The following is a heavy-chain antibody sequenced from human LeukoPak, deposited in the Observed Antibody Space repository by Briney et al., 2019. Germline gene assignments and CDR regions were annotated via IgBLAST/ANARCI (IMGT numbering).Heavy chain of an antibody. CDR1: GYSFTNYW. CDR3: ARRGDLYSGKSYPFAY. Sequence: GESLKISCKGSGYSFTNYWIGWVRQMPGKGLKWMGIIYPGDSDARYSPSFQGQVTISADKSISTAYLQWSSLKASDTAMHYWARRGDLYSGKSYPFAYGGQGTLFTASS. D-gene: IGHD1-26*01. J-gene: IGHJ4*02. V-gene: IGHV5-51*01. CDR2: IYPGDSDA.